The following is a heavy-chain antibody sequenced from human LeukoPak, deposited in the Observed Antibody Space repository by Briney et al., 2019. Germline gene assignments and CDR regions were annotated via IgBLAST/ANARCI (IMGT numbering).Heavy chain of an antibody. CDR1: GFTFSSYD. J-gene: IGHJ4*02. CDR2: IAITGDT. D-gene: IGHD5-24*01. V-gene: IGHV3-13*04. Sequence: GGSLRLSCAASGFTFSSYDMHWVRQAPGKGLEWVSSIAITGDTYYLVSVKGRFTISRENAKNSFYLQMNSLRAGDTAVYYCARTSTRDGYRYFDYWGQGTLVTVSS. CDR3: ARTSTRDGYRYFDY.